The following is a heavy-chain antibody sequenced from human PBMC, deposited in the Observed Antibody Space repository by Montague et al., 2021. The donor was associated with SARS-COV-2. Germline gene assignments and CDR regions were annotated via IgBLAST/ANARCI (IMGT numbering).Heavy chain of an antibody. D-gene: IGHD3-22*01. Sequence: SETLSLTCSVSGGSIRTSDYYWGWIRQPPGQGLVWIGTIDCSGYSNYNPSLKSRVTISLDTSKNHLYLRVNSVTAADTAVYYCVCHYMIIEIWGQGTLVTVSS. J-gene: IGHJ4*02. CDR3: VCHYMIIEI. CDR1: GGSIRTSDYY. V-gene: IGHV4-39*02. CDR2: IDCSGYS.